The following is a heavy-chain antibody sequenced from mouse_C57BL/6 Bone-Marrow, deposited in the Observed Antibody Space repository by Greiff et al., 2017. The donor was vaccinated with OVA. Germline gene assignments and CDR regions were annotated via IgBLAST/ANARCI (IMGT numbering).Heavy chain of an antibody. J-gene: IGHJ2*01. CDR2: IDPENGDT. CDR1: GFNIKDDY. CDR3: TTYRYWDRDY. Sequence: VQLQQSGAELVRPGASVKLSCTASGFNIKDDYMHWVKQRPEQGLEWIGWIDPENGDTEYASKFQGKATITADTSSNTAYLQLSSLTSEDTAVYYCTTYRYWDRDYWGQGTTLTVSS. D-gene: IGHD4-1*01. V-gene: IGHV14-4*01.